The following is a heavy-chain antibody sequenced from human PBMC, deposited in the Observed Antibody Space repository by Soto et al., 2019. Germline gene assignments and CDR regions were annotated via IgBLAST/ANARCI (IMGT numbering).Heavy chain of an antibody. D-gene: IGHD2-8*01. CDR2: TSAYNGNT. Sequence: ASVKVSCKTSGYTFTNYGISWVRLAPGRGLEWLGWTSAYNGNTNYAQKFQGRVTMTTDTSTSTVYMELRSLRSDDTAVYYCARDSTNRAKFDYWGQGTLVTVSS. V-gene: IGHV1-18*01. CDR1: GYTFTNYG. CDR3: ARDSTNRAKFDY. J-gene: IGHJ4*02.